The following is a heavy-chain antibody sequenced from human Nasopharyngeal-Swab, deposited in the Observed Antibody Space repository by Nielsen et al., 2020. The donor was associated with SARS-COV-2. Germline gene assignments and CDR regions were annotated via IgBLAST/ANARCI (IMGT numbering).Heavy chain of an antibody. D-gene: IGHD6-19*01. V-gene: IGHV4-61*01. Sequence: SETLSLTCTVSGGSISSGSYYWSWIRQPPGKGLEWIGYIYYSGSTNYNPSLKSRVTISVDTSKNQFSLKLSSVTAADTAVYYCARVASGWSTGEYFQHWGQGTLVTVSS. CDR1: GGSISSGSYY. J-gene: IGHJ1*01. CDR2: IYYSGST. CDR3: ARVASGWSTGEYFQH.